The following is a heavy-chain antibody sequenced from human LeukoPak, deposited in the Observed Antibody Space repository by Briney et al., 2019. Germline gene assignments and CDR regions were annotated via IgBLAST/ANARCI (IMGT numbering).Heavy chain of an antibody. CDR3: ARIVEYCGGGTCPTPNPNWFAP. CDR2: IYPGDSDT. D-gene: IGHD2-15*01. J-gene: IGHJ5*02. V-gene: IGHV5-51*01. Sequence: GESLKISCKGSGYSFTSYWIGWVRQMPGKGLEWMGIIYPGDSDTRYSPSFQGRVTISADKSISTAYLQWSSLKASGTAMYYCARIVEYCGGGTCPTPNPNWFAPWAQETLVTVS. CDR1: GYSFTSYW.